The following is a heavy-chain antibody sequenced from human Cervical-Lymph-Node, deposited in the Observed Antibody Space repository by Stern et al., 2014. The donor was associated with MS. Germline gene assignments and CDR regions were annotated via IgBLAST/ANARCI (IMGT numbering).Heavy chain of an antibody. D-gene: IGHD5-18*01. CDR2: ISGSGDNT. J-gene: IGHJ4*02. CDR1: GFTFSYYA. V-gene: IGHV3-23*01. CDR3: AKGIGYSYGWGFDY. Sequence: EVQLLESGGGLVLPGGSLRLSCAASGFTFSYYAINWVRQAPGKGLEWVSSISGSGDNTYYADSVKGRFTISRDNSRNTLYLQMHSLKTGDTAVYYCAKGIGYSYGWGFDYWGQGTPVTVSS.